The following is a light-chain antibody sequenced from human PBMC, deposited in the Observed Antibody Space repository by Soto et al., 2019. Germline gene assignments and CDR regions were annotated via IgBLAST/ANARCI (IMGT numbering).Light chain of an antibody. CDR2: EGN. CDR3: CSYAGSSTFV. J-gene: IGLJ3*02. CDR1: YNDVGSYNL. Sequence: QSVLTQPASVSGSPGQSITISCTGTYNDVGSYNLVSWYQQHPGKAPKLMIYEGNKRPSGVSNRFAGSKSDNTASLTISGLQAEDEADYYCCSYAGSSTFVFGGGTKLTVL. V-gene: IGLV2-23*03.